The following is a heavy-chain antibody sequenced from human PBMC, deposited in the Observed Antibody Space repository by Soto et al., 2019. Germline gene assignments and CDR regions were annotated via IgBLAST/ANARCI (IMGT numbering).Heavy chain of an antibody. CDR2: ISSSSSYI. D-gene: IGHD6-13*01. CDR3: ARAVAAAGTSWFDP. V-gene: IGHV3-21*01. Sequence: GGSLRLSCAASGFTFSSYSMNWVLQAPGKGLEWVSSISSSSSYIYYADSVKGRFTISRDNAKNSLYLQMNSLRAEDTAVYYCARAVAAAGTSWFDPWGQGTLVTVSS. J-gene: IGHJ5*02. CDR1: GFTFSSYS.